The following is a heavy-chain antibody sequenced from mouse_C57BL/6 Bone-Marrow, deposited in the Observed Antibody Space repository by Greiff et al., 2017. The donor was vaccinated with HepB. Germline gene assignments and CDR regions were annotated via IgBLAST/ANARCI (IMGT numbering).Heavy chain of an antibody. D-gene: IGHD5-1*01. V-gene: IGHV1-82*01. CDR3: ARLVPYIDY. CDR1: GYSFSSSW. Sequence: VKLMESGPELVKPGASVKISCKASGYSFSSSWMNWVKQRPGKGLEWIGRIYPGDGDTNYNVKFKGKATLTADKSSSTAYMQLSSLTSEDTAVYFCARLVPYIDYWGQGTTRTVSS. CDR2: IYPGDGDT. J-gene: IGHJ2*01.